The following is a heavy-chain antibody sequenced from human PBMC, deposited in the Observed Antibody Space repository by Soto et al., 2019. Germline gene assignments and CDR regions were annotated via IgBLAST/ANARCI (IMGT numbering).Heavy chain of an antibody. CDR3: ARGAFCGGAPGCRDMDV. CDR1: GYNFISHS. D-gene: IGHD2-21*01. CDR2: ISAYNGNK. J-gene: IGHJ6*02. Sequence: QIQLVQSGGEVKKPGASLKVSCKSSGYNFISHSITWVRQAPGQGLEWMGRISAYNGNKTHAQKFQGRLTMTTNTSTSTAYMELRSLRSDDTAVYYCARGAFCGGAPGCRDMDVWGQGTTVTVSS. V-gene: IGHV1-18*01.